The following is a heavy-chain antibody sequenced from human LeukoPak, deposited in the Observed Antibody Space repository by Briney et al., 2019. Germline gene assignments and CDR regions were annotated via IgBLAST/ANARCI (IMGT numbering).Heavy chain of an antibody. CDR2: IGPHSTFT. CDR1: GFTFADHY. D-gene: IGHD2/OR15-2a*01. J-gene: IGHJ4*02. CDR3: VREGEGPLSKDFDY. Sequence: ASMKVSCKSSGFTFADHYIHWVRQGPGQGLEWMGYIGPHSTFTSSPQEFQGRVTMTRDASMSTAYMELTRLTSDDTAVYYCVREGEGPLSKDFDYWGQGTLVTVSS. V-gene: IGHV1-2*02.